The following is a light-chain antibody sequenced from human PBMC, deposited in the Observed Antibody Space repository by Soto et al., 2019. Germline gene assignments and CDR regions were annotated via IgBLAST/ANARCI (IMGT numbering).Light chain of an antibody. CDR2: AAS. J-gene: IGKJ4*01. V-gene: IGKV1-39*01. CDR3: QQSYTTPLT. CDR1: QSISTY. Sequence: DIQMTQSPSSLSTSVGDRVTITCRASQSISTYLNWYQQKPGKAPKLLINAASSLQSGVPSRFSGSGSGTEFTLTISSLQPEDFATYYCQQSYTTPLTFGGGTEVGI.